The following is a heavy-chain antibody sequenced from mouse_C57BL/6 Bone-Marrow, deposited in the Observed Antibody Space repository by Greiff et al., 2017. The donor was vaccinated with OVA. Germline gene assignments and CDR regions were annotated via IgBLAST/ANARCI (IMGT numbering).Heavy chain of an antibody. V-gene: IGHV1-22*01. CDR3: ARRSYYYGSSYGYFDV. CDR2: INPNNGGT. Sequence: EVQLQQSGPELVKPGASVKMSCKASGYTFTDYNMHWVKQSHGKSLEWIGYINPNNGGTSYNQKFKGKATLTVNKSSSTAYMELRSLTSEDSAVYYCARRSYYYGSSYGYFDVWGTGTTVTVSS. D-gene: IGHD1-1*01. CDR1: GYTFTDYN. J-gene: IGHJ1*03.